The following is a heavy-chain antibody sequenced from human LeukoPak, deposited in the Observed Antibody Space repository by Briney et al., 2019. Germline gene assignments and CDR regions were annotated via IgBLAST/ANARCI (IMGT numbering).Heavy chain of an antibody. Sequence: GGSLRLSCAASGFTFSNYAMGWVRQAPGKGLKWVSAITGSGDSTYYADSVKGRFTISRDNSKNTLYLQMNSLRADDTAIYYCAKDEEDIVVVPAEPFDYWGQGTLVTVSS. D-gene: IGHD2-2*01. CDR2: ITGSGDST. J-gene: IGHJ4*02. CDR1: GFTFSNYA. CDR3: AKDEEDIVVVPAEPFDY. V-gene: IGHV3-23*01.